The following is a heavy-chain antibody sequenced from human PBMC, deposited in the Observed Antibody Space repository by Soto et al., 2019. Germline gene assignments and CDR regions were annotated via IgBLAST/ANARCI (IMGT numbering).Heavy chain of an antibody. J-gene: IGHJ6*02. CDR3: ASNDDILTGAYYYGMDV. Sequence: QAQLVQSGAEVKKPGSSVKVSCKASGGTFSRHGISWVRQAPGQGLEWLGGIPPIFGTANYPQKFQGRVTFTADDSTSTAYMELSSLRSEDTAVYYCASNDDILTGAYYYGMDVWGQGTTVTVSS. V-gene: IGHV1-69*12. D-gene: IGHD3-9*01. CDR2: IPPIFGTA. CDR1: GGTFSRHG.